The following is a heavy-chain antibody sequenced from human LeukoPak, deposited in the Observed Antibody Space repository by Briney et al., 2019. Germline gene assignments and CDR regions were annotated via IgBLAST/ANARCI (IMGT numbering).Heavy chain of an antibody. D-gene: IGHD2/OR15-2a*01. V-gene: IGHV3-23*01. CDR2: ISGGVGRT. J-gene: IGHJ4*02. CDR3: AKINSFGTMGKFDY. Sequence: GGSLRLSCAASGFTFPNYAMSWVRQAPGKGLEWVSGISGGVGRTYYANSVKGRFTISRDNPKSTLYLQMNSLKAEDTAVYYCAKINSFGTMGKFDYWGQGTLVTVSS. CDR1: GFTFPNYA.